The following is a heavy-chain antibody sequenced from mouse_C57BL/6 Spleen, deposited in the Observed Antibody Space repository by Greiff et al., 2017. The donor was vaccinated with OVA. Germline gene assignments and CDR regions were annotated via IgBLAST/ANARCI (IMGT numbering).Heavy chain of an antibody. V-gene: IGHV2-3*01. CDR2: IWGDGST. CDR3: AKTPDYYGSSPFAY. CDR1: GFSLTSYG. D-gene: IGHD1-1*01. Sequence: VQLQQSGPGLVAPSQSLSITCTVSGFSLTSYGVSWVRQPPGKGLEWLGVIWGDGSTNYHSALISRLSISKDNSKSQVFLKLNSRQTDDTATYYCAKTPDYYGSSPFAYWGQGTLVTVSA. J-gene: IGHJ3*01.